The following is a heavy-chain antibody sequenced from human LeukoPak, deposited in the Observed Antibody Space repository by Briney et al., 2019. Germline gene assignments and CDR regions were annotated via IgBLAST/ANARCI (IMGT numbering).Heavy chain of an antibody. J-gene: IGHJ4*02. CDR3: ATGRSGYFDS. Sequence: GGSLRLSCAASGLTLSNAWTTWVRQAPGKGLEWVARIKSKTDGGIKDYAAPVKGTFTISRDDSESTVYLQMNSLKIEDTAVYYCATGRSGYFDSWGQGTLVFVSS. CDR2: IKSKTDGGIK. CDR1: GLTLSNAW. V-gene: IGHV3-15*01.